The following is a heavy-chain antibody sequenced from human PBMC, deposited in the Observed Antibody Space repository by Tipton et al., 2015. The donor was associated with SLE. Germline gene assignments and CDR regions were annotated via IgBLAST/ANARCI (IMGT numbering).Heavy chain of an antibody. CDR2: VHHSGST. V-gene: IGHV4-38-2*02. J-gene: IGHJ6*03. CDR3: AREGEIVVPLRAYYYLDV. Sequence: GLVKPSETLSLSCTVSGYAISSGYHWGWIRQSPGKGLEWIGSVHHSGSTYYSPSLKSRVTISLDTSKNQFSLKLSSVTAADTAMYYCAREGEIVVPLRAYYYLDVWGKGTTVTVSS. CDR1: GYAISSGYH. D-gene: IGHD2-2*01.